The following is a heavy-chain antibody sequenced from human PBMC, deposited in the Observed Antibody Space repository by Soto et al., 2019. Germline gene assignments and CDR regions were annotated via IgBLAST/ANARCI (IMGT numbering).Heavy chain of an antibody. CDR3: ATWRTYSGSYCFDY. CDR1: GGTFKTYT. CDR2: IIPMYDSA. V-gene: IGHV1-69*06. J-gene: IGHJ4*02. Sequence: QVQLVQSGAELKKPGSSVNVSCAASGGTFKTYTINWVRQAPGQGLEWIGQIIPMYDSANYAQRFQGRVTISADKSTKIAYMERSGLRSEDTALYYCATWRTYSGSYCFDYWGQGTLVSVSS. D-gene: IGHD1-26*01.